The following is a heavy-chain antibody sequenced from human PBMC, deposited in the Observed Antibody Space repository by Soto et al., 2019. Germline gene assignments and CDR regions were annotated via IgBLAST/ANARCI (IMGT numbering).Heavy chain of an antibody. CDR1: GFTFSSYA. CDR2: ISGSGGST. Sequence: LRLSCAASGFTFSSYAMSWVRQAPGKGLERVSAISGSGGSTYYADSVRGRFTISRDNSKNTLYLQMNSLRAEDTAVYYCAKVRSRYRSTWPFGYWGHGPLVTVSS. J-gene: IGHJ4*01. CDR3: AKVRSRYRSTWPFGY. V-gene: IGHV3-23*01. D-gene: IGHD2-2*02.